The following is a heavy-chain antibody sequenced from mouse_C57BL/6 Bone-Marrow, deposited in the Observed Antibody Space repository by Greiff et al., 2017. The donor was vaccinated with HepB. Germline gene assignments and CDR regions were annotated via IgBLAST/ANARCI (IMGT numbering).Heavy chain of an antibody. D-gene: IGHD1-1*01. Sequence: QVQLQQPGAELVKPGASVKMSCKASGYTFTSYWITWVKQRPGQGLEWIGDIYPGSGSTNYNEKFKSKATLTVDTSSSTAYMQLSSLTSEDSAVYYCARWGMTTVHYYAMDYWGQGTSVTVSS. CDR2: IYPGSGST. V-gene: IGHV1-55*01. CDR3: ARWGMTTVHYYAMDY. J-gene: IGHJ4*01. CDR1: GYTFTSYW.